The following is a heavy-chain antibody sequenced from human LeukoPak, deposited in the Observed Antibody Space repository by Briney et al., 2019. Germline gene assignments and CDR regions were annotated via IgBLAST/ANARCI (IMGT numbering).Heavy chain of an antibody. V-gene: IGHV3-53*01. CDR2: IYSGGST. J-gene: IGHJ4*02. Sequence: PGGSLRLSCAASGFTVSSNYMSWVRQAPGKGLEWVSVIYSGGSTYYADSVKGRFTISRDNSKNTLYLQVNSLRAEDTAVYYCARVGGGVFSSGYQFDYWGLGTLVTVSS. CDR1: GFTVSSNY. CDR3: ARVGGGVFSSGYQFDY. D-gene: IGHD3-22*01.